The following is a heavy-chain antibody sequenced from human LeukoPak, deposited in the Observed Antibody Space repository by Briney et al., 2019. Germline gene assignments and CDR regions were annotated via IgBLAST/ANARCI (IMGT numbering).Heavy chain of an antibody. J-gene: IGHJ3*02. CDR1: GGSISSYY. CDR3: ARETTVTTGAFDI. Sequence: SETLSLTCTVSGGSISSYYWSWIRQPPGKGLEWIGYIYYSGSTNYNSSLKSRVTISVDTSKNQFSLKLSSVTAADTAVYYCARETTVTTGAFDIWGQGTMVTVSS. CDR2: IYYSGST. V-gene: IGHV4-59*12. D-gene: IGHD4-17*01.